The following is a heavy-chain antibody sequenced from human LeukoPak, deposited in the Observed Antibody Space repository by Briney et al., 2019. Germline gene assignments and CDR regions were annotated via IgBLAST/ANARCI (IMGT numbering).Heavy chain of an antibody. CDR1: GGSISSSSYY. CDR2: ISYTGRT. CDR3: ARRGSGRNWFDP. V-gene: IGHV4-39*01. D-gene: IGHD1-26*01. Sequence: PSETLFLTCTVSGGSISSSSYYWGWIRQPPGKGLEWIASISYTGRTYYNPSLRSRITISVDTSKNQFSLRLSSVTAADTAVYHCARRGSGRNWFDPWGQGTLVTVSS. J-gene: IGHJ5*02.